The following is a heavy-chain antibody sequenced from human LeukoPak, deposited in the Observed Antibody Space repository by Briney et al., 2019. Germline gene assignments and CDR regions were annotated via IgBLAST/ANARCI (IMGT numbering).Heavy chain of an antibody. Sequence: GESLQISCHAFGYSFSNFWIGWVRQMPGKALAWMGIIYPRDSDTRYSPSFQGQVTISVDTSITTAYLQWSSLKASYTAMYYCSRNRDSDYWGQGTLVTVSS. CDR1: GYSFSNFW. CDR3: SRNRDSDY. J-gene: IGHJ4*02. D-gene: IGHD2/OR15-2a*01. V-gene: IGHV5-51*01. CDR2: IYPRDSDT.